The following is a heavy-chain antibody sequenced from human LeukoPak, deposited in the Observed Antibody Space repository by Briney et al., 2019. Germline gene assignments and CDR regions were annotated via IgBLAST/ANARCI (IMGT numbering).Heavy chain of an antibody. CDR1: GGSISSYY. J-gene: IGHJ4*02. Sequence: SETLSLTCTVSGGSISSYYWSWIRQPPGKGLEWIGYIYTSGSTNYNPFLKSRVTISVDTSKNQFSLKLSSVTAADTAVYYCAAVPAAIGYFDYWGQGTLVTVSS. CDR2: IYTSGST. CDR3: AAVPAAIGYFDY. V-gene: IGHV4-4*09. D-gene: IGHD2-2*02.